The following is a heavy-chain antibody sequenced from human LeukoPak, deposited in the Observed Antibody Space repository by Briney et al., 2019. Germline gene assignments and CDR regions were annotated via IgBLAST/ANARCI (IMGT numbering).Heavy chain of an antibody. Sequence: SGTLSLTCAVSGVSISSSNWWSWVRQPPGKGLEWIGEIYHSGSTNYNPSLKSRVTISVDTSKNQFSLKLSSVTAADTAVYYCARDRMRDTCPEFDPWGQGTLVTVSS. CDR1: GVSISSSNW. CDR3: ARDRMRDTCPEFDP. V-gene: IGHV4-4*02. CDR2: IYHSGST. J-gene: IGHJ5*02. D-gene: IGHD2-8*01.